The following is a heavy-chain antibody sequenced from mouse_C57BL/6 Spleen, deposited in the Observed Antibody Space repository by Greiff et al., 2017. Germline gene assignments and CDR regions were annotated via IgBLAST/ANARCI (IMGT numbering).Heavy chain of an antibody. CDR2: IRLKSDNYAT. CDR1: GFTFRNYW. J-gene: IGHJ2*01. D-gene: IGHD2-3*01. CDR3: TWGDGYLDY. V-gene: IGHV6-3*01. Sequence: EVQGVESGGGLVQPGGSMKLSCVASGFTFRNYWMNWVRQSPEKGLEWVAQIRLKSDNYATHYAESVKGRFTISRDDSKSSVYLQMNNLRAEDTGIYYCTWGDGYLDYWGQGTTLTVSS.